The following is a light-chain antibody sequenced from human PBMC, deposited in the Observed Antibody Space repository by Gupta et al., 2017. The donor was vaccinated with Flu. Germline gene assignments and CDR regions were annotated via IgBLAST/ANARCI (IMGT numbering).Light chain of an antibody. V-gene: IGLV3-19*01. J-gene: IGLJ3*02. CDR2: GEN. CDR3: NSRASSGNQLWV. CDR1: SLRSYY. Sequence: SSELTQDPAVSVALGQTVRITCQGDSLRSYYASWYQQTPGQAPVLGIYGENKRPSGIPDRFSGSRSGNTVSLTIPXAXAEDEGXYYCNSRASSGNQLWVFGGGTKLTVL.